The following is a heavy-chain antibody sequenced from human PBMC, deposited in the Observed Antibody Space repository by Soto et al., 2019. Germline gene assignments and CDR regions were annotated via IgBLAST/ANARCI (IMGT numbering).Heavy chain of an antibody. Sequence: ASVKVSCKASGYTFTSYDIYWVRQATGQGLEWMGWMNPNTGNSGYAQKFQGRVTVTSDTSINTVYMELSSLRSEDTAVYYCARTILTGSYYLDYWGQGTLVTVSS. CDR3: ARTILTGSYYLDY. D-gene: IGHD3-9*01. J-gene: IGHJ4*02. CDR2: MNPNTGNS. CDR1: GYTFTSYD. V-gene: IGHV1-8*01.